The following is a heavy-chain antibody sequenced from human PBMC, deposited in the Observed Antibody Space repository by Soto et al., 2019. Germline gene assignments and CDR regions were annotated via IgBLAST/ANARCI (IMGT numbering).Heavy chain of an antibody. J-gene: IGHJ5*02. V-gene: IGHV4-34*01. CDR3: ARGRVRGDYQLRARNWFDP. CDR1: GGSFSGYY. CDR2: INHSGST. Sequence: PSETLSLTCAVYGGSFSGYYWSWIRQPPGKGLEWIGEINHSGSTNYNPSLKSRVTISVDTSKNQFSLKLSSVTAADTAVYYCARGRVRGDYQLRARNWFDPWGQGTLVTVSS. D-gene: IGHD4-17*01.